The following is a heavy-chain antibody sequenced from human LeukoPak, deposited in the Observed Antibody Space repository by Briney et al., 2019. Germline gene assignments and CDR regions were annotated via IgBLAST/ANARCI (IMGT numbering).Heavy chain of an antibody. CDR3: ARSLTPGGFDY. Sequence: ASVKVSCKASRGTFSSYTISWVRQAPGQGLEWMGRIIPILGIANYAQKFQGRVTITADKSTSTAYMELSSLRSEDTAVYYCARSLTPGGFDYWGQGTLLTVSS. D-gene: IGHD1-1*01. CDR2: IIPILGIA. V-gene: IGHV1-69*02. J-gene: IGHJ4*02. CDR1: RGTFSSYT.